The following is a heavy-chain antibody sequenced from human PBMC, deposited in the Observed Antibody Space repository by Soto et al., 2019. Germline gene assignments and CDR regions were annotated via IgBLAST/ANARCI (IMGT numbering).Heavy chain of an antibody. Sequence: ASVKVSCKASGYTFTGYYMHWVRQAPGQGLEWMGWINPNSGGTNYAQKFQGWVTMTRDTSISTAYMELSRLRSDDTAVYYCARGVRGVIGSRSYYYYYYMDVWGKGTTVTVSS. J-gene: IGHJ6*03. V-gene: IGHV1-2*04. CDR1: GYTFTGYY. CDR3: ARGVRGVIGSRSYYYYYYMDV. CDR2: INPNSGGT. D-gene: IGHD3-10*01.